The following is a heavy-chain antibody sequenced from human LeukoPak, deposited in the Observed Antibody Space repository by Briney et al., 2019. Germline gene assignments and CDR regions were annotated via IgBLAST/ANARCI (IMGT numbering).Heavy chain of an antibody. D-gene: IGHD5-18*01. CDR2: IHSGGST. V-gene: IGHV3-66*01. Sequence: PGGSLRLSCAASGFTVRSNYMNWVRQAPGKGLKWVSIIHSGGSTDYTDSVKGRFTISTDNSKNTLYLQMNSLRVEDTAVYYCAIGNRAMDLYWGQGTLVTVSS. CDR3: AIGNRAMDLY. CDR1: GFTVRSNY. J-gene: IGHJ4*02.